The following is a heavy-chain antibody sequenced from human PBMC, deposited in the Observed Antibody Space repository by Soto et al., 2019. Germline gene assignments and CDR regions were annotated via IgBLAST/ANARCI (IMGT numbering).Heavy chain of an antibody. CDR1: GFTFSSYS. D-gene: IGHD5-12*01. CDR3: ARGKVATDAFDI. V-gene: IGHV3-21*04. Sequence: GGSLRLSCAASGFTFSSYSMNWVRQAPGKGLEWVSSISSSSSYIYYADSVKGRFTISRDNAKNSLYLQMNSLRAEDTAVYYCARGKVATDAFDIWGQGTMVTVSS. J-gene: IGHJ3*02. CDR2: ISSSSSYI.